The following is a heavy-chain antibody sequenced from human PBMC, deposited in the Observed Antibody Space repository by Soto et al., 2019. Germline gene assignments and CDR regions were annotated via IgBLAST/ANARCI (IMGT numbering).Heavy chain of an antibody. J-gene: IGHJ6*02. CDR1: GGTFSSYA. Sequence: QVQLVQSGAEVKKPGSSVKVSCKASGGTFSSYAISWVRQAPGQGLEWMGGIIPIPGTANYAQKFQGRVTITADESTSQAYLGLSSLRSEDTAVYYCARSQGSSTSLEIFYYYYYGMDVWGQGATLTVSS. D-gene: IGHD2-2*01. V-gene: IGHV1-69*01. CDR3: ARSQGSSTSLEIFYYYYYGMDV. CDR2: IIPIPGTA.